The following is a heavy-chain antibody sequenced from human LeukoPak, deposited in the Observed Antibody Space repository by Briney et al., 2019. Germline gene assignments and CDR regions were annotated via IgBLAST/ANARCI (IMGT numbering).Heavy chain of an antibody. V-gene: IGHV4-39*07. Sequence: PSETLSLTCTVSGGFISSSDSYWGWIRQPPGKGLEWIGNIYDSGNTKYNPSLKSRVTISVDTSKNQFSLKLSSVTAADTAVYYCARTRCSSCSLDYWGQGTLVTVSS. CDR1: GGFISSSDSY. CDR3: ARTRCSSCSLDY. J-gene: IGHJ4*02. CDR2: IYDSGNT. D-gene: IGHD2-2*01.